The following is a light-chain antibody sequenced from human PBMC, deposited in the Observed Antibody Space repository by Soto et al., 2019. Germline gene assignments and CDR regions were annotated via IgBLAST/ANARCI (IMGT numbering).Light chain of an antibody. V-gene: IGLV2-8*01. CDR1: SSDVGGYYY. CDR2: EVT. CDR3: SSYTGGNPSYV. Sequence: QSALTQPPSASGSPGQSATISCTGTSSDVGGYYYVSWYQQHPGKAPKLMIYEVTIRPSGVSDRFSGSKSGNTASLTVSALQAEDEADYYCSSYTGGNPSYVFGTGTKVTVL. J-gene: IGLJ1*01.